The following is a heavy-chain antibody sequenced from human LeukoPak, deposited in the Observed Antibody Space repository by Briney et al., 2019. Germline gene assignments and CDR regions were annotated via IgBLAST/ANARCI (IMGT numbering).Heavy chain of an antibody. J-gene: IGHJ4*02. V-gene: IGHV3-23*01. CDR3: AAAGRGDRSGYYY. CDR2: ISGSGGST. D-gene: IGHD3-22*01. CDR1: GFTFSSYA. Sequence: GGSLRLSCAASGFTFSSYAMSWVRQAPGKGLEWVSAISGSGGSTYYADSVKGRFTISRDNSENTLYMQMNSLRAEDTGVYYCAAAGRGDRSGYYYWGQGTLVTVSS.